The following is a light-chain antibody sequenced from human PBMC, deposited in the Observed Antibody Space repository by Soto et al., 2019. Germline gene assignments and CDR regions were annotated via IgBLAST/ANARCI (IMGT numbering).Light chain of an antibody. J-gene: IGKJ1*01. V-gene: IGKV1-8*01. CDR1: QGISSY. Sequence: AIRMTQSPSSFSASTGDRVTITCRASQGISSYLAWYQQKPGKAPKLLIYAASTLQSGVPSRFSGSGSGTDFTLTISCLQSEDFATYYCLQHDSFPRTFGPGTKLEIK. CDR2: AAS. CDR3: LQHDSFPRT.